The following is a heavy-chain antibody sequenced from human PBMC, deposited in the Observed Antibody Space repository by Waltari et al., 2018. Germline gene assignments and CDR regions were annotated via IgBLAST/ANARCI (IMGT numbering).Heavy chain of an antibody. V-gene: IGHV4-39*02. D-gene: IGHD5-12*01. J-gene: IGHJ3*01. CDR3: ATYIGASIGTAAFDV. CDR1: GASLPSNRHY. Sequence: QLQLQESGPGLGKPSETWSLTCMVPGASLPSNRHYWAWIRHPPGQGLEWIGTMSYNGATYSSPSLKSRVTVSRDTSKNHLSLKLGSVTAADTAIYYCATYIGASIGTAAFDVWGQGTMVTVSS. CDR2: MSYNGAT.